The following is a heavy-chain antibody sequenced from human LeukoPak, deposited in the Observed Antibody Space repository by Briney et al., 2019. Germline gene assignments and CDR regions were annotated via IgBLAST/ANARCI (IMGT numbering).Heavy chain of an antibody. CDR3: ARGDILTGCDY. V-gene: IGHV4-30-4*01. J-gene: IGHJ4*02. CDR2: IYYSGST. CDR1: GGSISSGDYY. Sequence: SQTLSLTCTVSGGSISSGDYYWSWIRQPPGKGLEWIGYIYYSGSTYYNPSLKSRVTISVDTSKNQSSLKLSSVTAADTAVYYCARGDILTGCDYWGQGTLVTVSS. D-gene: IGHD3-9*01.